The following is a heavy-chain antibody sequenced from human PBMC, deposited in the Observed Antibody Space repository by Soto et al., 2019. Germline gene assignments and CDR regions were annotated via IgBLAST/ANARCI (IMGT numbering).Heavy chain of an antibody. V-gene: IGHV1-69*13. CDR1: GGTFSSYA. Sequence: SVKVSCKASGGTFSSYAISWVRQAPGQGLEWMGGIIPIFGTANYAQKFQGRVTITADESTSTAYMELSSLRSEDTAVYYCARGGDTYSSPGGYWFDPWGQGTLVTVSS. J-gene: IGHJ5*02. CDR2: IIPIFGTA. CDR3: ARGGDTYSSPGGYWFDP. D-gene: IGHD6-13*01.